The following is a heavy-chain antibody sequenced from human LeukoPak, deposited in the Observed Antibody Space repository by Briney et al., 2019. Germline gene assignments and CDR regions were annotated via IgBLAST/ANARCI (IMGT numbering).Heavy chain of an antibody. CDR1: GYTFTSYD. CDR2: MNPNSGYT. D-gene: IGHD2-15*01. J-gene: IGHJ4*02. Sequence: GASVKVSCKASGYTFTSYDINWVRQATGQGLEWMGWMNPNSGYTGYAQKFQGRVTMTRKTSISTAYMELSSLRSEDTAVYYCARGRDCSGGNCWIDYWGQGTLVTVSS. V-gene: IGHV1-8*01. CDR3: ARGRDCSGGNCWIDY.